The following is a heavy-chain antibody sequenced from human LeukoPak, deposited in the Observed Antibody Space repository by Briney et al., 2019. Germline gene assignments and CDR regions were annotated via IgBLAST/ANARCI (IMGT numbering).Heavy chain of an antibody. V-gene: IGHV3-30*02. D-gene: IGHD6-6*01. CDR3: AKEYTPSSPLGELDS. Sequence: GGSLRLSCAASGFTFNTYWMNWVRQAPGKGLGWVAVIRHDEANSFYADSVQGRFTISRDTSKKLLYLQMNSLRVEDTAVYYCAKEYTPSSPLGELDSWGQGTLVTVSS. CDR1: GFTFNTYW. CDR2: IRHDEANS. J-gene: IGHJ4*02.